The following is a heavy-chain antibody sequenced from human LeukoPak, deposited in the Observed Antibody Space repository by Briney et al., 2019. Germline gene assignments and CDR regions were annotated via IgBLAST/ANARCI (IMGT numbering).Heavy chain of an antibody. CDR1: GFTFNDYY. D-gene: IGHD3-10*01. CDR3: ARDHSYYGSGSPWGA. J-gene: IGHJ5*02. V-gene: IGHV3-11*04. Sequence: NPGGSLRLSCAAPGFTFNDYYISWVRQAPGRGLEWVSYISSSGSTIYYADSVKGRFTISRDNAKNSLYLQMNSLRAEDTAVYYCARDHSYYGSGSPWGAWGQGTLVTVSS. CDR2: ISSSGSTI.